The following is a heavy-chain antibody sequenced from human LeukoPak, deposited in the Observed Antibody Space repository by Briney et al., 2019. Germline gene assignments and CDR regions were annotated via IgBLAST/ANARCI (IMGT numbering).Heavy chain of an antibody. CDR1: GYTFTAYY. Sequence: TSVKVSCKASGYTFTAYYMHWVRQAPGQGLEWMGWINPNSGGTNYAQKFKGWVTLTRDTSINTTYMELSRLASDVTAVYFCARGTPGSYLGYWGQGTLVTVSP. CDR2: INPNSGGT. J-gene: IGHJ4*02. D-gene: IGHD3-16*02. V-gene: IGHV1-2*04. CDR3: ARGTPGSYLGY.